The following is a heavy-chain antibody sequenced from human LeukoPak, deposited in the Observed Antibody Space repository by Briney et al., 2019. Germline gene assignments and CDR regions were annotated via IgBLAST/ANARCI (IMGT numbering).Heavy chain of an antibody. D-gene: IGHD1-26*01. CDR1: GFIFSTYA. CDR3: AKILSGTYSFDL. CDR2: LSGSGITT. J-gene: IGHJ4*02. V-gene: IGHV3-23*01. Sequence: PGGSLRLSCAASGFIFSTYAMSWVHQAPGKGLEWVSTLSGSGITTYYADSVKGRFTISRDNSKNTLYLQMYSLRAEDTAVYYCAKILSGTYSFDLWGQGTLVTVSS.